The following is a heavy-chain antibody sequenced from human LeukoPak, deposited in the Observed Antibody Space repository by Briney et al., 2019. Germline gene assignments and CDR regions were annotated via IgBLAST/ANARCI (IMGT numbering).Heavy chain of an antibody. Sequence: SGGSLRLSCAASGFTVSRNYMSWVRQAPGKGLEWVSVIYSGGNTYYADSLKGRFTISRDNSKNTLYLQMNSLRAEDTAVYYCARGYCSSTSCPRGAYWGQGTLVTVSS. D-gene: IGHD2-2*01. J-gene: IGHJ4*02. V-gene: IGHV3-53*05. CDR2: IYSGGNT. CDR3: ARGYCSSTSCPRGAY. CDR1: GFTVSRNY.